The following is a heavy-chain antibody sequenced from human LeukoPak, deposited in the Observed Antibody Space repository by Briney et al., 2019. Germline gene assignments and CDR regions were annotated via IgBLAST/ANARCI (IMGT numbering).Heavy chain of an antibody. D-gene: IGHD5-24*01. J-gene: IGHJ4*02. V-gene: IGHV4-38-2*02. Sequence: PSETLSLTCTVSGYSISSGYYWGWIRQPPGKGLEWIGSIYHSGSTYYNPSLKSRVTISVDTSKNQFSLKLSSVTAADTAVYCCARVEMATIGDWGQGTLVTVSS. CDR3: ARVEMATIGD. CDR2: IYHSGST. CDR1: GYSISSGYY.